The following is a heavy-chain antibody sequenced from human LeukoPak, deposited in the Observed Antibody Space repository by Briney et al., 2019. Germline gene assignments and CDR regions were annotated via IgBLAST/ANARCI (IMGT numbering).Heavy chain of an antibody. CDR2: IYSGGST. J-gene: IGHJ4*02. V-gene: IGHV3-53*01. D-gene: IGHD1-26*01. CDR1: GFTFSSNY. CDR3: ARDVNPPALSATTY. Sequence: PGGSLRLSCAASGFTFSSNYMSWVRQAPGKGLEWVSVIYSGGSTYYADSVKGRFTISRDNSKNTPYLQMNSLRAEDTAVYYCARDVNPPALSATTYWGQGTLVTVSS.